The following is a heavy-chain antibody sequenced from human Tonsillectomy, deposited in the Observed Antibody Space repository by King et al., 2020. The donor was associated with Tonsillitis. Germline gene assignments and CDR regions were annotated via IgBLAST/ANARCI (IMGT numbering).Heavy chain of an antibody. Sequence: VQLVESGGGLVQPGGSLRLSCAASGFTFSSYAMSWVRQAPGKGLEWVSAISGSGGSTYYADSVKGRFTISRDNSKNTLYLQMNSLRAEDTAVYYCAKIPQNYVSSGYYSPRNYYFDYWGQGTLVTVSS. CDR3: AKIPQNYVSSGYYSPRNYYFDY. CDR1: GFTFSSYA. D-gene: IGHD3-22*01. CDR2: ISGSGGST. J-gene: IGHJ4*02. V-gene: IGHV3-23*04.